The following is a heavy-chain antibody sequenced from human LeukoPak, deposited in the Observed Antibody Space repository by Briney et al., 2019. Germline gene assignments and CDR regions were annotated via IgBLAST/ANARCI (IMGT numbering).Heavy chain of an antibody. J-gene: IGHJ3*02. Sequence: PSETLSLTCAVSGGSISSGGYSWSWIRQPPGKGLEWIGYIYHSGSTYYNPSLKSRVTISVDRSKNQFSLKLSSVTAADTAVYYCARSGPHFYYGREIDAFDIWGQGTMVAVSS. D-gene: IGHD3-3*01. CDR3: ARSGPHFYYGREIDAFDI. CDR1: GGSISSGGYS. CDR2: IYHSGST. V-gene: IGHV4-30-2*01.